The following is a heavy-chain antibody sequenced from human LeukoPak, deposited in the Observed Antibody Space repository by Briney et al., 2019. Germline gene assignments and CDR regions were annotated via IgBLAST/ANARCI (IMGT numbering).Heavy chain of an antibody. D-gene: IGHD4-11*01. CDR1: GFTFSSYA. Sequence: GGSLRLSCAASGFTFSSYAMHWVRHAPGKGLEWVAVISYDGSNKYYADSVKGRFTISRDNSKNTLYLQMGSLRAEDMAVYYCARRGVIGNYVAFSGWFDPWGQGTLVTVSS. J-gene: IGHJ5*02. CDR3: ARRGVIGNYVAFSGWFDP. CDR2: ISYDGSNK. V-gene: IGHV3-30*14.